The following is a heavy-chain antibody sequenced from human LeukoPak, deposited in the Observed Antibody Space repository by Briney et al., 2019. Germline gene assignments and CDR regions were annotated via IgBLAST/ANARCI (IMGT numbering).Heavy chain of an antibody. J-gene: IGHJ3*02. Sequence: PSETLSLTCAVPGGSISSSNWWSWVRQPPGKGLEWIVEIYHSGSTNYNPSLKSRVTISVDKSKNQFSLKLSSVTAADTAVYYCASPYGSGSYLNAFDIWGQGTMVTVSS. CDR3: ASPYGSGSYLNAFDI. CDR1: GGSISSSNW. V-gene: IGHV4-4*02. CDR2: IYHSGST. D-gene: IGHD3-10*01.